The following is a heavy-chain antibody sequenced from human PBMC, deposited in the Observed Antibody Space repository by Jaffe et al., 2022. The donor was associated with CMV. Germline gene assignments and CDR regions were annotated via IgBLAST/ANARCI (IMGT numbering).Heavy chain of an antibody. CDR1: GFTFSSYG. Sequence: QVQLVESGGGVVQPGRSLRLSCAASGFTFSSYGMHWVRQAPGKGLEWVAVIWYDGSNEYYADSVKGRFTISRDNSKNTLYLQMNSLRAEDTAVYYCARADIAAAGTRYYYYYMDVWGKGTTVTVSS. D-gene: IGHD6-13*01. CDR3: ARADIAAAGTRYYYYYMDV. V-gene: IGHV3-33*08. J-gene: IGHJ6*03. CDR2: IWYDGSNE.